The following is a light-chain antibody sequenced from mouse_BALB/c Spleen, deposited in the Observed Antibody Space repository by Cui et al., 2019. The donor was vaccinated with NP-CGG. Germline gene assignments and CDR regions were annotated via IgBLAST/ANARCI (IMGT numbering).Light chain of an antibody. CDR2: GTN. V-gene: IGLV1*01. J-gene: IGLJ1*01. Sequence: AVVTQESELTTSPGETVTLTCRSSIGAVTTSNYANWVQEKSDHLFTGLIGGTNNRAPGVHARFSGSLIGDKAALTITGAQTEDEAIYFCALWYSNHWVFGGGTKLTVL. CDR3: ALWYSNHWV. CDR1: IGAVTTSNY.